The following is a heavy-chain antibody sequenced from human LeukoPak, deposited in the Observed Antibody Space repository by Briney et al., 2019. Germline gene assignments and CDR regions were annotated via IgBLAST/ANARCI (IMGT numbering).Heavy chain of an antibody. CDR1: GFTFDDYA. V-gene: IGHV3-9*01. D-gene: IGHD3-10*01. CDR3: AKGRGSGIESAFDI. CDR2: ISWNSNSI. J-gene: IGHJ3*02. Sequence: GRSLRLSCAASGFTFDDYAMHWVRQAPGKGLEWVSGISWNSNSIGYAGSAKGRFTISRDNAKHSLYLQLNSLRAEDTALYYCAKGRGSGIESAFDIWGQGTVVTVSS.